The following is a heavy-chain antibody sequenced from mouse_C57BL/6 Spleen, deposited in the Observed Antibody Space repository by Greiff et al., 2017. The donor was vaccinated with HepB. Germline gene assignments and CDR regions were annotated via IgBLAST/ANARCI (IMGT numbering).Heavy chain of an antibody. J-gene: IGHJ2*01. Sequence: EVQGVESGGGLVKPGGSLKLSCAASGFTFSSYAMSWVRQTPEKRLEWVATISDGGSYTYYPDNVKGRFTISRDNAKNNLYLQMSHLKSEDTAMYYCAREQLRPHYFDYGGQGTTLTVSS. CDR3: AREQLRPHYFDY. D-gene: IGHD3-2*02. CDR1: GFTFSSYA. CDR2: ISDGGSYT. V-gene: IGHV5-4*01.